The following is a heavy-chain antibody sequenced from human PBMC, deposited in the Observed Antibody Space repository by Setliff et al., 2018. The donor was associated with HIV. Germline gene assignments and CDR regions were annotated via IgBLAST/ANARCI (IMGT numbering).Heavy chain of an antibody. V-gene: IGHV4-39*01. J-gene: IGHJ6*03. CDR3: AVLTHYYGSGSSGPTDYYYYMDV. CDR1: GGSISSSSHY. D-gene: IGHD3-10*01. Sequence: SETLSLTCTVSGGSISSSSHYWGWIRQSPGKGLEWIGSIYYSGSTYYNSSLKSRVTIFVDTSKNQFSLKLSSVTAADTAVYYCAVLTHYYGSGSSGPTDYYYYMDVWGKGTTVTVSS. CDR2: IYYSGST.